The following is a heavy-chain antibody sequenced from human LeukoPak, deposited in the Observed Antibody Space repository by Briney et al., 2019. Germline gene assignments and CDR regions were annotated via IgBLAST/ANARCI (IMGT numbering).Heavy chain of an antibody. V-gene: IGHV3-7*03. CDR3: AREFTGYGNTDY. J-gene: IGHJ4*02. D-gene: IGHD5-12*01. CDR1: GFSLSMYW. CDR2: IRSDGVEK. Sequence: GGSLRLSCTAAGFSLSMYWMSWVRQAPGKGLEWVANIRSDGVEKYYVDSVRGRFTISTDTAKNTLYLQMNSLRADDTAVYYCAREFTGYGNTDYWGQGTLVTVSS.